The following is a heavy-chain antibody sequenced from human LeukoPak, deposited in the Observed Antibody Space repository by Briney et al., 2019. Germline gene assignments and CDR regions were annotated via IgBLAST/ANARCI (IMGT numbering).Heavy chain of an antibody. Sequence: GGSLRLSCAASGFTFSSYGMHWVRQAPGKGLEWVAFIRYDGSNKYYADSVKGRFTISRDNSKNTLYLQMNSLRAEDTAVYYCAKDREYQLLYHHPVNWFDPWGQGTLVTVSS. J-gene: IGHJ5*02. CDR3: AKDREYQLLYHHPVNWFDP. CDR1: GFTFSSYG. V-gene: IGHV3-30*02. CDR2: IRYDGSNK. D-gene: IGHD2-2*02.